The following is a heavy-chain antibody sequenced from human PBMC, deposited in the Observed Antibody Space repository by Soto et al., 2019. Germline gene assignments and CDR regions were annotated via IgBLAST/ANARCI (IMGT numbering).Heavy chain of an antibody. J-gene: IGHJ1*01. CDR2: IGSKGETYAT. Sequence: PGGSLRLSCAASGFTFGASALQWVRQASGKGLEWLGRIGSKGETYATAYAASVKGRFTISRDDSKNTAYLQMNSLESEDTAVYYCAKSYWSGALGGSHWGQGTLVTVSS. V-gene: IGHV3-73*01. CDR1: GFTFGASA. CDR3: AKSYWSGALGGSH. D-gene: IGHD2-15*01.